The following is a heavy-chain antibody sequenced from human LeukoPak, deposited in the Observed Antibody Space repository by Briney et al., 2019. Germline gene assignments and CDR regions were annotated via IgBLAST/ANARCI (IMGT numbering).Heavy chain of an antibody. CDR3: ARYNPYYDILTGCSGVDNWFDP. V-gene: IGHV4-39*07. CDR2: FYYTGST. J-gene: IGHJ5*02. CDR1: GGSFSSSSYY. D-gene: IGHD3-9*01. Sequence: PSETLSLTCNVSGGSFSSSSYYWGWIRQPPGKGLEWIGNFYYTGSTYYNPSLKSRVTISIDTSKNQFSLKLSSVTAADTAVYYCARYNPYYDILTGCSGVDNWFDPWGQGTLVTVSS.